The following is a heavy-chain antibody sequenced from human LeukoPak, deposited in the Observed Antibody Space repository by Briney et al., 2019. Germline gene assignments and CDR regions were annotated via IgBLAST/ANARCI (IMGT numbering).Heavy chain of an antibody. D-gene: IGHD2-15*01. V-gene: IGHV1-18*01. CDR1: GYTFSTFA. CDR2: ISGYNGNT. Sequence: GASVKVSCKASGYTFSTFAISWVRQAPGQGLEWMGWISGYNGNTNYAQNVQGRVTMTTDTSTSTVYMELRSLRSDDTAVYYCARGRYCSDGNCYHNWFDPWGQGTLVIVSS. J-gene: IGHJ5*02. CDR3: ARGRYCSDGNCYHNWFDP.